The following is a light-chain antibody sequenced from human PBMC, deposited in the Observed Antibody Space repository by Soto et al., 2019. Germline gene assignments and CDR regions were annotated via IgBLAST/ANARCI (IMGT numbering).Light chain of an antibody. V-gene: IGKV3-15*01. Sequence: EIVMTQSPAALSVSPGERATLSCRASQTVSSNLAWYQQKPGQAPRLLIFGASTRATGIPARFSGSGSGTEFTLTISSLQSEDFAAYYCQQYNNWPPYTFGQGTTVEIK. CDR2: GAS. J-gene: IGKJ2*01. CDR3: QQYNNWPPYT. CDR1: QTVSSN.